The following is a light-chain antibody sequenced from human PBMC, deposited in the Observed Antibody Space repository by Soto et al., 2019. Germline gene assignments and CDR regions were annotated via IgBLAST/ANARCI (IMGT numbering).Light chain of an antibody. V-gene: IGLV2-14*01. CDR1: SSDVGGYNY. CDR3: SSYTSSSTYV. Sequence: QSVLTQPASVSGSPGQEITISCTGTSSDVGGYNYVSWYQQHPGKAPKLMIYDVSNRPSGVSNRFSGSKSGNTASLTISGLQAEDEADYYCSSYTSSSTYVFGTGTKLTVL. J-gene: IGLJ1*01. CDR2: DVS.